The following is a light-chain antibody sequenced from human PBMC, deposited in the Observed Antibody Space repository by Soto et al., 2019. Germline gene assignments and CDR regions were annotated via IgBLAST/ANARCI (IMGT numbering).Light chain of an antibody. Sequence: EIVLTQSPGTLSLSPGERATLSCRASQSVTNNFLAWYQQKPGQSPWLLIYGASYRATAVPERFGGSGSGTDFPLTITRLEPEDVAVYYCHQYGSSPQTFGQGTKVEIK. V-gene: IGKV3-20*01. J-gene: IGKJ1*01. CDR1: QSVTNNF. CDR3: HQYGSSPQT. CDR2: GAS.